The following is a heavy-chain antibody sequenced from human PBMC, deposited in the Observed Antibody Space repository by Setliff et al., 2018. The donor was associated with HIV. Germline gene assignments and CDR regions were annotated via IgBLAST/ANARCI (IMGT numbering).Heavy chain of an antibody. J-gene: IGHJ4*02. D-gene: IGHD3-3*01. CDR2: ISLHNDNT. CDR1: GYTFSSYG. V-gene: IGHV1-18*01. CDR3: ARVDGFNNYDSGGLDY. Sequence: ASVKVSCKDSGYTFSSYGISWVRQAPGQGREWLGWISLHNDNTNYAQKFQGRVTMTADSSTNTVYVDLRSLRSDDTAVYHCARVDGFNNYDSGGLDYWGQGTLVTVSS.